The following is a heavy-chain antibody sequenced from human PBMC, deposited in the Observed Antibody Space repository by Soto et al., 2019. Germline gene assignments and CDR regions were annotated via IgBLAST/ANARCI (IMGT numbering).Heavy chain of an antibody. D-gene: IGHD3-22*01. V-gene: IGHV3-33*01. J-gene: IGHJ3*02. Sequence: GGSLRLSCAASGFTFSSYGMHWVRQAPGKGLEWVAVIWYDGSNKYYADSVKGRFTISRDNSKNTLYLQMNSLRAEDTAVYYCARDTRMIVVVTVDGAFDIWGQGTMVTVS. CDR3: ARDTRMIVVVTVDGAFDI. CDR2: IWYDGSNK. CDR1: GFTFSSYG.